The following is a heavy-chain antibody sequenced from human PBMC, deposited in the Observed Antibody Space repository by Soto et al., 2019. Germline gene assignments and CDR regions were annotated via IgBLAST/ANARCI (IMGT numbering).Heavy chain of an antibody. Sequence: QVQVVESGGDLVRPGGALRLSCVASGFPFSDYYMTWLRQAPGKGPVRVAYISSTGAYTDYADSVKGRFTIIRDNNMKSLFLHMSSLTAQDTGIYYCASDPSRRSPPDYWGQGTLVTVSS. J-gene: IGHJ4*02. V-gene: IGHV3-11*05. CDR2: ISSTGAYT. CDR1: GFPFSDYY. CDR3: ASDPSRRSPPDY.